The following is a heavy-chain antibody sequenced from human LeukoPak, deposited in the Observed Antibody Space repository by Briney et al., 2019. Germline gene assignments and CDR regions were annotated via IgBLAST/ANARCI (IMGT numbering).Heavy chain of an antibody. CDR2: ISSTSTYI. Sequence: GGSLRLSCAASGFTFRTYSMNWVRQAPGKGLEWVSSISSTSTYIYYADSMKGRFIISRDNARNSLYLEMNSLRAEDTAVYYCARIIGISGTYPTDYWGQGIRVTVSS. J-gene: IGHJ4*02. V-gene: IGHV3-21*06. CDR1: GFTFRTYS. CDR3: ARIIGISGTYPTDY. D-gene: IGHD1-26*01.